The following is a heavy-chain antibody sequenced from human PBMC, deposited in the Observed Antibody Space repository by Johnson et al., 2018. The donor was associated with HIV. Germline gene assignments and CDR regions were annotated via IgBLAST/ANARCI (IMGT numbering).Heavy chain of an antibody. D-gene: IGHD3-22*01. V-gene: IGHV3-11*05. Sequence: DSVKGRFTISRDNAKISLYLQMNSLRAEDTAVYYCARVSSGGAFDIWGQGTMVTVSS. J-gene: IGHJ3*02. CDR3: ARVSSGGAFDI.